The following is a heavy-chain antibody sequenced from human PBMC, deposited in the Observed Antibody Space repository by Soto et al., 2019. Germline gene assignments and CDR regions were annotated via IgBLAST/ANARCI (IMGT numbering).Heavy chain of an antibody. CDR1: GYTFTSYY. Sequence: ASVKVSCKASGYTFTSYYMHWVRQAPGQGLEWMGIINPSGGSTSYAQKFQGRVTMTRDTSTSTVYMELSSLRSEDTAVYYCAIGDRPYYYDSSGYCAFDYWGQGTLVTVSS. J-gene: IGHJ4*02. D-gene: IGHD3-22*01. CDR3: AIGDRPYYYDSSGYCAFDY. CDR2: INPSGGST. V-gene: IGHV1-46*01.